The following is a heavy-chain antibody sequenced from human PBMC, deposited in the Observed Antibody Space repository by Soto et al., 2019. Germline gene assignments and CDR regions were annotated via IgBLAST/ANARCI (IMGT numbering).Heavy chain of an antibody. CDR3: TRKLELRGSYYYYYDMDV. D-gene: IGHD1-7*01. CDR2: INPNSGGT. CDR1: GYTFTDYY. Sequence: ASVKVSCKASGYTFTDYYMHWVRPAPGQGLEWMGWINPNSGGTNYAQKIQGRVTMTRDTSISTAYMELSRLRSDDTAVYYCTRKLELRGSYYYYYDMDVWGQGTTVTVSS. J-gene: IGHJ6*02. V-gene: IGHV1-2*02.